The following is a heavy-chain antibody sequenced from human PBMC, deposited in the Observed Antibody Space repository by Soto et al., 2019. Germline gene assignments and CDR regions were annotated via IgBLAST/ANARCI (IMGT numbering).Heavy chain of an antibody. CDR3: ARDVRYDSGGFSSNWHDS. V-gene: IGHV1-18*01. Sequence: ASVKVSCKNSDHSFASYGISWVRQAPGQGVEWMGWISGYHGNTNYAQKFQGRVTMTTDTSTSTAYMELRSLKSDDTAVYYCARDVRYDSGGFSSNWHDSWGQGTQVTVSS. D-gene: IGHD3-22*01. CDR2: ISGYHGNT. CDR1: DHSFASYG. J-gene: IGHJ5*01.